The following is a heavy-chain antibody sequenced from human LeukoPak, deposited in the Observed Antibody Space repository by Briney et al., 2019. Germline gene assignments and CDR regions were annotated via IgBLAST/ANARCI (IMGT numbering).Heavy chain of an antibody. Sequence: ASVKVSRKASGYTFNDYYMHWVRQAPGQGREWMGWINPNSGTNYAQKFQGRGTLTRDTSISTAYMDLSRLTSDDTAVYYCARDSHTTKNDFDIWGQGTMVSVS. D-gene: IGHD4-11*01. J-gene: IGHJ3*02. CDR1: GYTFNDYY. CDR3: ARDSHTTKNDFDI. CDR2: INPNSGT. V-gene: IGHV1-2*02.